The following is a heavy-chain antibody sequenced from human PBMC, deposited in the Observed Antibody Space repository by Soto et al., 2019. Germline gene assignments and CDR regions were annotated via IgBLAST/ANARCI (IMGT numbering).Heavy chain of an antibody. CDR1: GFTFSSYE. J-gene: IGHJ4*02. Sequence: GGSLRLSCAASGFTFSSYEMNWVRQAPGKGLEWVSYISSSGSTIYYADSVKGRFTISRDNAKNSLYLQMNSLRAEDTAVYYCARGFHGGATRGELDYWGQGTLVTVSS. V-gene: IGHV3-48*03. CDR3: ARGFHGGATRGELDY. CDR2: ISSSGSTI. D-gene: IGHD1-26*01.